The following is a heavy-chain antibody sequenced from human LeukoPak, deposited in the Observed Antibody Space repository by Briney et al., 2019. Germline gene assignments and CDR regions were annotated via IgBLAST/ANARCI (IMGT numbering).Heavy chain of an antibody. CDR1: GYTLTELS. CDR3: ATVAITMVRGVIPA. V-gene: IGHV1-24*01. Sequence: ASVKVSCKVSGYTLTELSMHWVRQAPGKGLEWMGGFDPEDGETIYAQKFQGRVTMTEDTSTDTAYMELSSLRSAATAVYYCATVAITMVRGVIPAWGQGTLVTVSS. J-gene: IGHJ4*02. CDR2: FDPEDGET. D-gene: IGHD3-10*01.